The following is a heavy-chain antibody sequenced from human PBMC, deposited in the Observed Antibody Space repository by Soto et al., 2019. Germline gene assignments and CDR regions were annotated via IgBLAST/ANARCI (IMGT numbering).Heavy chain of an antibody. CDR3: ARDLQCYGDYLGCHYMDV. CDR1: GFTFSSYS. J-gene: IGHJ6*03. Sequence: PGGSLRLSCAASGFTFSSYSMNWVRQAPGKGLEWVSYISSSSSTIYYADSVKGRFTISRDNAKNSLYLQMNSLRAEDTAVYYCARDLQCYGDYLGCHYMDVWGKGTTVTVSS. D-gene: IGHD4-17*01. CDR2: ISSSSSTI. V-gene: IGHV3-48*01.